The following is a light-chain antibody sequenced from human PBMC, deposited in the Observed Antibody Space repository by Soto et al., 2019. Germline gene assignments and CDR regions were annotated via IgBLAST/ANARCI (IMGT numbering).Light chain of an antibody. Sequence: DIQMTQSPSSLSASVGDRVTITCQASQDTRNSLNWYQQKPGKAPKLLISGASILESGVPSRFSGSGSGTDFSFTISSLQPEDIATYYCQQFDDLPFTFGPGTKLDL. V-gene: IGKV1-33*01. CDR3: QQFDDLPFT. CDR2: GAS. J-gene: IGKJ3*01. CDR1: QDTRNS.